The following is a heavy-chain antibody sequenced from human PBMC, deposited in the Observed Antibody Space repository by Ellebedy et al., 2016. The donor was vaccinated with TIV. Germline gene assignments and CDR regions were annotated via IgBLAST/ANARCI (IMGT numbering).Heavy chain of an antibody. CDR3: TGAITGGGY. D-gene: IGHD1-14*01. CDR1: GFIFSDSA. V-gene: IGHV3-73*01. J-gene: IGHJ4*02. CDR2: IRQRTNSYAT. Sequence: GESLKISCAASGFIFSDSAIYWVRQASGKGLEWVGRIRQRTNSYATEFAASVKVRFTISRDDSKSTAYLQMHSMKIEETAVYYCTGAITGGGYWGQGTLVTVSS.